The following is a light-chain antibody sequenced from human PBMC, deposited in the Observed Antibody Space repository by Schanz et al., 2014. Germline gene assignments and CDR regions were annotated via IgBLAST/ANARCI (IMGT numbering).Light chain of an antibody. CDR3: CSYAGSSWV. Sequence: QSALTQPRSVSGSPGQSVTISCTGTSSDVGGYNYVSWYQQHPGKAPKLMIYDVSHRPSGVRDRFSGSKSGNTASLTISGLQAEDEADYYCCSYAGSSWVFGGGTKLTVL. CDR1: SSDVGGYNY. V-gene: IGLV2-11*01. J-gene: IGLJ3*02. CDR2: DVS.